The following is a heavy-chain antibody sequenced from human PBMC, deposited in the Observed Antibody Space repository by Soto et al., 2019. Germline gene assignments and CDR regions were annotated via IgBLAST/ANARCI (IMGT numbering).Heavy chain of an antibody. D-gene: IGHD6-13*01. J-gene: IGHJ3*02. CDR1: GFTFSSYW. CDR3: ARGRLSIAAAGTRAFDI. V-gene: IGHV3-7*01. CDR2: IKQDGSEK. Sequence: GGSLRLSCATSGFTFSSYWMSWVRQAPGKGLEWVANIKQDGSEKYYVDSVKGRFTISRDNAKNSLYLQMNSLRAEDTAVYYCARGRLSIAAAGTRAFDIWGQGTMVTVSS.